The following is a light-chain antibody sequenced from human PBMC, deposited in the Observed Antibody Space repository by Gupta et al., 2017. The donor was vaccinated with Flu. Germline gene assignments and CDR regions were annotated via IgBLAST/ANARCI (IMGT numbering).Light chain of an antibody. J-gene: IGLJ1*01. CDR1: NLGLKN. Sequence: SYELIQPVAVSVALGQTAEITCGGDNLGLKNVHWYQQKPGQAPVLVIYRDSSRPSGIPERFSGSNWGNTATLTISRAQAGDEADYYCQVWDSSYVFGAGTKVTVL. CDR2: RDS. V-gene: IGLV3-9*01. CDR3: QVWDSSYV.